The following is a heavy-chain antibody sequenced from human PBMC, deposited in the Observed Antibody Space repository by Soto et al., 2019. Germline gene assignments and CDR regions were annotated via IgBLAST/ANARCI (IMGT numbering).Heavy chain of an antibody. CDR3: ARDRAVGQPAGWFDP. V-gene: IGHV3-11*06. D-gene: IGHD3-10*01. CDR1: GFTFSDYY. Sequence: NPGGSLRLSCAASGFTFSDYYMSWIRQAPGKGLEWVSYISGSSIYTNYAGSVKGRFTVSRDNAKNSLYLQMSSLRAEDTAVYYCARDRAVGQPAGWFDPWGQGTLVTVSS. CDR2: ISGSSIYT. J-gene: IGHJ5*02.